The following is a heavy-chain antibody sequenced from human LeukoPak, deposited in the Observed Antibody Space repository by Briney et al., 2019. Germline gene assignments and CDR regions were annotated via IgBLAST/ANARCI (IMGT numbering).Heavy chain of an antibody. V-gene: IGHV4-31*03. Sequence: SETLSLTCTVSGGSISSGGYYWSWLRQHPGKGLEWIGYIYYSGSTYYNPSLKSRVTISVDTSKNQFSLKLSSATAADTAVYYCASGVGIIGSSAAFDIWGQGTMVTVSS. CDR1: GGSISSGGYY. CDR2: IYYSGST. D-gene: IGHD5-12*01. J-gene: IGHJ3*02. CDR3: ASGVGIIGSSAAFDI.